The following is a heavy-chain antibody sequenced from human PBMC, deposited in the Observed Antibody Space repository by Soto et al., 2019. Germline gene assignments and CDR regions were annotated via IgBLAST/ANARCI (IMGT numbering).Heavy chain of an antibody. V-gene: IGHV4-34*01. Sequence: PSETLSLTCAVYGGSFSGYYWSWIRQPPGKGLEWIGEINHSGSTNYNPSLESRVTISVDTSKNQFSLKLSSVTAADTAVYYCARAMGMATIYFDYWGQGTLVTVSS. CDR2: INHSGST. J-gene: IGHJ4*02. CDR1: GGSFSGYY. D-gene: IGHD5-12*01. CDR3: ARAMGMATIYFDY.